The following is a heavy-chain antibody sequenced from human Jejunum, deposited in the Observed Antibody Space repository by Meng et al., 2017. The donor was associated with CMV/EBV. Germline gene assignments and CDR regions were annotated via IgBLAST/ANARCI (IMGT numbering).Heavy chain of an antibody. CDR1: GFTFSSYA. J-gene: IGHJ4*02. Sequence: SGFTFSSYAMSWVRQAPGKGLEWVSGVSGSGDSTSYADSVKGRFTVSRDNSKNTLYLQMNSLRAEDAAVYYCAKDFSWKDAPGGRFDYWGQGTLVTVSS. CDR3: AKDFSWKDAPGGRFDY. CDR2: VSGSGDST. V-gene: IGHV3-23*01. D-gene: IGHD2-8*02.